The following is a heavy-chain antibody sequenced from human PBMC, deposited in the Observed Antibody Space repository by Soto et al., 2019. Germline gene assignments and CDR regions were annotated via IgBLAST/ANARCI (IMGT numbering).Heavy chain of an antibody. CDR1: GGSIRRGDYY. CDR3: AREVTTVVTEGLDYYYGMDV. Sequence: SETLSLTCTVSGGSIRRGDYYWIWIRHPPGKGLEWIGYIYYSGSTYYNPSLKSRVTISVDTSKNQFSLKLSSVTAADTAVYYCAREVTTVVTEGLDYYYGMDVWGQGTTVTVSS. CDR2: IYYSGST. J-gene: IGHJ6*02. D-gene: IGHD4-17*01. V-gene: IGHV4-30-4*01.